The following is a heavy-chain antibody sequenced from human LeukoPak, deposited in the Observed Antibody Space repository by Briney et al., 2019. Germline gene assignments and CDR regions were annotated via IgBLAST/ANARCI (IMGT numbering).Heavy chain of an antibody. D-gene: IGHD2-15*01. CDR2: IIPIFGTA. V-gene: IGHV1-69*13. J-gene: IGHJ4*02. Sequence: SVKVSCKASGGTFSSYAISWARQAPGQGLEWMGGIIPIFGTANYAQKFQGRVTITADESTSTAYMELSSLRSEDTAVYYCATVVAATEGSYFDYWGQGTLVTVSS. CDR1: GGTFSSYA. CDR3: ATVVAATEGSYFDY.